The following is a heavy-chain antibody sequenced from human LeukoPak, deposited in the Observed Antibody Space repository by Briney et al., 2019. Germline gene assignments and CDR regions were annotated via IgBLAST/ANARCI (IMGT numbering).Heavy chain of an antibody. Sequence: GGSLRLSCTASGFLFSAYGMHWVRQAPGKGLEWVAVIWYNGTNKYYADSVKGRFTISRDNSKNTLYLQMNSLGVEDTAVYYCARDRRGFSYGYWGFDYWGQGTLVTVSS. V-gene: IGHV3-33*01. CDR1: GFLFSAYG. CDR3: ARDRRGFSYGYWGFDY. J-gene: IGHJ4*02. CDR2: IWYNGTNK. D-gene: IGHD5-18*01.